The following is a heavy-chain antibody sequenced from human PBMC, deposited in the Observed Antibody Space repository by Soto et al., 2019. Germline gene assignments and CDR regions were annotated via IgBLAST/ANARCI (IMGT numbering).Heavy chain of an antibody. CDR2: ISGYNGKT. D-gene: IGHD3-9*01. V-gene: IGHV1-18*01. CDR3: AREGTYYDVLTGLRYYYYMDV. CDR1: GYTFTSYG. Sequence: GASVKVSCKASGYTFTSYGINWVRQAPGQGLEWMGWISGYNGKTRYAQKLQGRVTMTIDRSTSTAYMELRSLRPDDTAVYYCAREGTYYDVLTGLRYYYYMDVWDTGTTVTVSS. J-gene: IGHJ6*03.